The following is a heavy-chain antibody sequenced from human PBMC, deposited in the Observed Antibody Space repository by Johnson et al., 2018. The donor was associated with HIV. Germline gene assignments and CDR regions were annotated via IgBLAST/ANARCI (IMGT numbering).Heavy chain of an antibody. CDR1: GFIFDDYA. CDR2: ISWNSGRI. Sequence: VQLVESGGGLVQPGRSLRLSCAASGFIFDDYAMHWVRQAPGRGLEWVSGISWNSGRIGYADSVKGLFTISRDNAKNSLYLQMHSLRPEDTALYYCAKDIFGGSGWHAVDIWGQGTVVSVSS. J-gene: IGHJ3*02. D-gene: IGHD6-19*01. CDR3: AKDIFGGSGWHAVDI. V-gene: IGHV3-9*01.